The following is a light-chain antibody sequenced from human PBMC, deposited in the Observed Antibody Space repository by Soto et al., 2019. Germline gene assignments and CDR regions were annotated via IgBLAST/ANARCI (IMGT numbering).Light chain of an antibody. V-gene: IGKV1-39*01. CDR2: GAS. J-gene: IGKJ1*01. Sequence: DIQMTQSPSSLSASVGDRVTISCRASQYIGDFLNWYQQTPGKPPKLLIFGASNLHIGVPSRFSGSGSGTEFTLTISNLQPEDFATHLCQQSYFILGTFGRGTKVEI. CDR3: QQSYFILGT. CDR1: QYIGDF.